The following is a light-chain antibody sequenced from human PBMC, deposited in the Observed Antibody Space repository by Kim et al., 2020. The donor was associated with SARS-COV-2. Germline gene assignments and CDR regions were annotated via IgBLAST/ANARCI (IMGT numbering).Light chain of an antibody. J-gene: IGLJ2*01. CDR2: EVS. V-gene: IGLV2-14*01. CDR3: SSYSSSSTLV. CDR1: SSDVGGYNY. Sequence: QSALTQPASVSGSPGQSITISCTATSSDVGGYNYVSWYQQHPGKAPKLMIYEVSNRPSGVSNRFSASKFGNTASLTISGLQAEDEADYYCSSYSSSSTLVIGGGTKVTVL.